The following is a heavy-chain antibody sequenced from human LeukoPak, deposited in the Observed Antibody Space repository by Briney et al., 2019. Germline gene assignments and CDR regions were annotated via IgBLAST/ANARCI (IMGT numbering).Heavy chain of an antibody. CDR1: GGSISSYY. J-gene: IGHJ4*02. CDR2: IKQDGSEK. D-gene: IGHD3-10*01. Sequence: ETLSLTCTVSGGSISSYYWSWVRQAPGKGLEWVANIKQDGSEKFYVDSVKGRFTISRDNAKNSLYLQMNSLRAEDTAVYYCATMVVGYWGQGTLVTVSS. V-gene: IGHV3-7*01. CDR3: ATMVVGY.